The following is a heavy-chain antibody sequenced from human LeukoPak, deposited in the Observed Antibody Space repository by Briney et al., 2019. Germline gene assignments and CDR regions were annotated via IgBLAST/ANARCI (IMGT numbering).Heavy chain of an antibody. CDR1: GFTFSSYS. V-gene: IGHV3-21*01. Sequence: PGGSLRLSCAASGFTFSSYSMNWVRQAPGKGLGWVSSISSSSSYIYYADSVKGRFTISRDNAKNSLYLQMDRLRDEHTAVYYRARDGFEFVAGMVGYGMDVWGQGTTVTVSS. CDR3: ARDGFEFVAGMVGYGMDV. J-gene: IGHJ6*02. D-gene: IGHD6-19*01. CDR2: ISSSSSYI.